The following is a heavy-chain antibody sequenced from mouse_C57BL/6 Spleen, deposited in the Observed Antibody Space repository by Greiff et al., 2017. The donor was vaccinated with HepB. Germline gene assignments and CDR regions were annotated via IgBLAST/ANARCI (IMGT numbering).Heavy chain of an antibody. CDR2: ISSGSSTI. V-gene: IGHV5-17*01. Sequence: EVQGVESGGGLVKPGGSLKLSCAASGFTFSDYGMHWVRQAPEKGLEWVAYISSGSSTIYYADTVKGRFTISRDNAKNTLFLQMTSLRSEDTAMYYCAKPEGSSYVRAMDYWGQGTSVTVSS. D-gene: IGHD1-1*01. CDR3: AKPEGSSYVRAMDY. CDR1: GFTFSDYG. J-gene: IGHJ4*01.